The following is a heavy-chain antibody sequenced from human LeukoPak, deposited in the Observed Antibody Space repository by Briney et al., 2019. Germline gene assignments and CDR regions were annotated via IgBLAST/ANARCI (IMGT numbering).Heavy chain of an antibody. J-gene: IGHJ4*02. Sequence: PSETLSLTCTVSGGPISNYYWSWIRQPAGKGLESIGRIYSSGSTNYNPSLKSRLTMSLDTSKNQFSLKLTAVTAADTAVYYCARGGSSFDYWGQGTLVTVSS. D-gene: IGHD3-10*01. V-gene: IGHV4-4*07. CDR1: GGPISNYY. CDR2: IYSSGST. CDR3: ARGGSSFDY.